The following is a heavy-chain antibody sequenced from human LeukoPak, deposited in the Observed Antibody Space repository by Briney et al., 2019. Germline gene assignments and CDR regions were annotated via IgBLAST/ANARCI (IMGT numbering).Heavy chain of an antibody. V-gene: IGHV3-7*01. J-gene: IGHJ4*02. CDR2: IKQDGSEK. D-gene: IGHD4-23*01. Sequence: GGSLRLSCAASGFSFSSRWMIWVRQAPGKGLEWVANIKQDGSEKYYVDSVKGRFTISKDNTENSLYLQMNSLRAEDSAVYYCARGLGGAHYFDYWGQGTLVTVSS. CDR3: ARGLGGAHYFDY. CDR1: GFSFSSRW.